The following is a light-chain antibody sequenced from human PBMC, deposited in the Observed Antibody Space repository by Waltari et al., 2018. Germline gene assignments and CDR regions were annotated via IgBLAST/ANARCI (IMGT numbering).Light chain of an antibody. CDR2: GAS. CDR1: QTISAN. Sequence: EIVMRQSPATLSVSPGERVTLSCTASQTISANLVWYQKKPGQAPRLLIYGASTRATGIPVRFSGSGSGTEFTLTISSLQSEDFALYYCQQYDNWPRTFGQGTKVEVK. J-gene: IGKJ1*01. CDR3: QQYDNWPRT. V-gene: IGKV3-15*01.